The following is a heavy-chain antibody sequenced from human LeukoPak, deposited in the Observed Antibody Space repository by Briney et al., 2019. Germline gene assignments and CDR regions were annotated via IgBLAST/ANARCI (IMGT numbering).Heavy chain of an antibody. CDR3: ARDGVLRYFDWLVGDAFDI. D-gene: IGHD3-9*01. CDR2: ISYDGSNK. V-gene: IGHV3-30*04. CDR1: GSTFSSYA. J-gene: IGHJ3*02. Sequence: GGSLRLSCAASGSTFSSYAMHWVRQAPGKGLEWVAVISYDGSNKYYADSVKGRFTISRDNSKNTLYLQMNSLRAEDTAVYYCARDGVLRYFDWLVGDAFDIWGQGTMVTVSS.